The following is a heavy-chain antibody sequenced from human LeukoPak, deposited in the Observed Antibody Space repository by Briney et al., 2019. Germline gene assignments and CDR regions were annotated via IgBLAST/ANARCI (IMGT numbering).Heavy chain of an antibody. D-gene: IGHD1-14*01. V-gene: IGHV1-46*01. CDR1: GYTFTGYY. CDR3: ATMTLDAFDI. CDR2: INPSGGST. Sequence: ASVKVPCKASGYTFTGYYMHWVRQAPGQGLEWMGIINPSGGSTNYAQKFQGRVTMTRDTSTSTVYMELSSLRSEDTAVYYCATMTLDAFDIWGQGTMVTVSS. J-gene: IGHJ3*02.